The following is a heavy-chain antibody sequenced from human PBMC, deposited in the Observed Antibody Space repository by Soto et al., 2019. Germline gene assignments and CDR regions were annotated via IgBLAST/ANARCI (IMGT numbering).Heavy chain of an antibody. CDR2: IIPIFGTI. D-gene: IGHD2-2*01. V-gene: IGHV1-69*12. J-gene: IGHJ3*02. Sequence: QVQLVQSGTEVRKPGSSVKVSCKASGGTFDSNAISWVRLAPGQGLEWMGGIIPIFGTINNAQKFQDRVTITAAESANIVYMEMSSLRSEDTAIYYCAREGLTFGPGAVGGAFDIWGQGKLVTVSS. CDR3: AREGLTFGPGAVGGAFDI. CDR1: GGTFDSNA.